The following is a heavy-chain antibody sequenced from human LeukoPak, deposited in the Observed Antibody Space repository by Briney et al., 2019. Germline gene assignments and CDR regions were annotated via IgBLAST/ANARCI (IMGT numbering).Heavy chain of an antibody. CDR2: IYPGDSDT. J-gene: IGHJ4*02. Sequence: GESLKISCKGSGYSFTSYWIGWVRQMPGKGLEWMGIIYPGDSDTRYSPSSQGQVTISADESISTAYLQWSSLKASDTAMYYCARQAHYDILTGYYAAGYWGQGTLVTVSS. CDR3: ARQAHYDILTGYYAAGY. D-gene: IGHD3-9*01. CDR1: GYSFTSYW. V-gene: IGHV5-51*01.